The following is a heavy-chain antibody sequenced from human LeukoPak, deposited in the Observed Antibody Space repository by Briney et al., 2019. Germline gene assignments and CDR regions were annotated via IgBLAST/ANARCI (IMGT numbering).Heavy chain of an antibody. CDR2: ISGDSFSK. CDR3: ARSYGTKLSYYYYYMDV. J-gene: IGHJ6*03. CDR1: GISFPNRA. V-gene: IGHV3-43*02. Sequence: RGSLRLSCEASGISFPNRAMHWVRQPPGKGLEWVSLISGDSFSKFYAASVKGRFTVSRDNSKNSLYLQMNSLRPEDTAMYYCARSYGTKLSYYYYYMDVWGKGTTVTVSS. D-gene: IGHD1-14*01.